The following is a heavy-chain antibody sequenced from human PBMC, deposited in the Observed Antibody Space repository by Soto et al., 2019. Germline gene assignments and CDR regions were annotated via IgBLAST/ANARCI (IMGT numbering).Heavy chain of an antibody. Sequence: ETLSLTCAVSGYSISSGYYWGWIRQPPGKGLEWIGSIYHSGSTYYNPSLKSRVTISVDTSKNQFSLKLSSVTAADTAVYYCARVDTAMVTRTFDYWGQGTLVTVSS. CDR3: ARVDTAMVTRTFDY. D-gene: IGHD5-18*01. CDR2: IYHSGST. V-gene: IGHV4-38-2*01. CDR1: GYSISSGYY. J-gene: IGHJ4*02.